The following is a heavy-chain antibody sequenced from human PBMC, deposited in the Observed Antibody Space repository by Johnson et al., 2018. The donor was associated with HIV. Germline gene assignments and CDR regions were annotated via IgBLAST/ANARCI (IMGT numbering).Heavy chain of an antibody. Sequence: VQLVESGGGLVQPGGSLRLSCAASGFTFSTYAMNWVRQAPGKGLEWVSGINWNGGSTGYADSVKGRFTISRDNAKNSLYLQMNSLRAEDTALYYCAREGVMIVVVPHAFDIWGQGTMVTVSS. CDR1: GFTFSTYA. CDR2: INWNGGST. CDR3: AREGVMIVVVPHAFDI. V-gene: IGHV3-20*04. J-gene: IGHJ3*02. D-gene: IGHD3-22*01.